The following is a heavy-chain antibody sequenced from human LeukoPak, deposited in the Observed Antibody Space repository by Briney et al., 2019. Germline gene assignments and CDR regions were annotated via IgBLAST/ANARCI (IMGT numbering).Heavy chain of an antibody. Sequence: HGGSLRLSCAASGFTFSSYWMHWVRQPPGKGLVWVSRITSDGSGIGYADSVKGRFSTSRDNAKNTLYLQMNSLRAEDTAVYYCASGRLVGAPDYWGQGTLVNVSS. V-gene: IGHV3-74*01. J-gene: IGHJ4*02. CDR3: ASGRLVGAPDY. CDR1: GFTFSSYW. D-gene: IGHD1-26*01. CDR2: ITSDGSGI.